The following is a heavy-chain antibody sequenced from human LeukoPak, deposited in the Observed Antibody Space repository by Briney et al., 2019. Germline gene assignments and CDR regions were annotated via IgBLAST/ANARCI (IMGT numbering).Heavy chain of an antibody. V-gene: IGHV3-30*01. D-gene: IGHD2-8*01. Sequence: SGGSLRLSCAASGFTFSSYAMHWVRQAPDKGLEWVAVISYDGSNKYYADSVKGRFTISRDNSKNTLYLQMNSLKAEDTAVYYCARGGVYAMDAFDIWGQGTMVTVSS. J-gene: IGHJ3*02. CDR3: ARGGVYAMDAFDI. CDR2: ISYDGSNK. CDR1: GFTFSSYA.